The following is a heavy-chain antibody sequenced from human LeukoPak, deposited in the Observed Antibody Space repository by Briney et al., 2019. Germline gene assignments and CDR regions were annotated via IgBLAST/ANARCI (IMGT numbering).Heavy chain of an antibody. V-gene: IGHV4-39*07. J-gene: IGHJ4*02. Sequence: PSETLSLTCTVSGGSISSSSYYWGWIRQPPGKGLEWIGSIYYSGSTNYNPSLKSRVTISVDTSKNQFSLKLSSVTAADTAVYYCARVPVSRYERLVHLLRPAVGYFDYWGQGTLVTVSS. CDR1: GGSISSSSYY. CDR2: IYYSGST. D-gene: IGHD6-6*01. CDR3: ARVPVSRYERLVHLLRPAVGYFDY.